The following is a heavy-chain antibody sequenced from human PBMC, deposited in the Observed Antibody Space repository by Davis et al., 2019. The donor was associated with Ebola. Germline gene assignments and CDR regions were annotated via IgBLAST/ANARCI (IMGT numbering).Heavy chain of an antibody. CDR1: GDSISSSNW. Sequence: SETLSLTCAVSGDSISSSNWWSWVRQPPGKGLEWIGYIYYSGSTNYNPSLKSRVTISVDTSKNQFSLKLSSVTAADTAVYYCARDRSYDSSGYYDYWGQGTLVTVSS. CDR3: ARDRSYDSSGYYDY. CDR2: IYYSGST. D-gene: IGHD3-22*01. J-gene: IGHJ4*02. V-gene: IGHV4-4*02.